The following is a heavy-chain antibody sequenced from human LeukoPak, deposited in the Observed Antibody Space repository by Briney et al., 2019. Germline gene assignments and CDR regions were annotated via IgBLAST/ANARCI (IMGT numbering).Heavy chain of an antibody. CDR1: GFTFSSYG. CDR3: ATTFGGVIVSAFDY. CDR2: ISYDGSNK. Sequence: GRSLRLSCAASGFTFSSYGMHWVRQAPGKGLEWVAVISYDGSNKYYADSVKGRFTISRDDSKNTLYLQMNSLGAEDTAVYYCATTFGGVIVSAFDYWGQGTLVTVSS. V-gene: IGHV3-30*03. J-gene: IGHJ4*02. D-gene: IGHD3-16*02.